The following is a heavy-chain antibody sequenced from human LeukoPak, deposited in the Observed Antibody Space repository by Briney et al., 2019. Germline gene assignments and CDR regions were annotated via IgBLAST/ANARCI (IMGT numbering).Heavy chain of an antibody. CDR3: AKDSPKQHLRYLGY. CDR1: GFTFSTYG. V-gene: IGHV3-30*02. Sequence: GGSLRLSCAASGFTFSTYGMHWVRQAPGKGLEWVAFVRYDGSKIYYAESVKGRFTLSRDISKNTLYLQMNSLRAEDTAVYYCAKDSPKQHLRYLGYWGQGTLVTVSS. CDR2: VRYDGSKI. J-gene: IGHJ4*02.